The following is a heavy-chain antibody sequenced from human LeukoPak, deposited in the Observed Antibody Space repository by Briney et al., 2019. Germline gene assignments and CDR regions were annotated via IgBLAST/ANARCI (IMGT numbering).Heavy chain of an antibody. CDR3: ARTYYDSTFGY. J-gene: IGHJ4*02. CDR1: GFTFSSYW. V-gene: IGHV3-7*01. D-gene: IGHD3-22*01. Sequence: GGSLRLSCAASGFTFSSYWMNWVRQAPGKGLEWVANIKQDGSEKYYVDSVKGRFTISRDNAKNSLFLQMNSLRAEDTAVYYCARTYYDSTFGYWGQGTLVTVSS. CDR2: IKQDGSEK.